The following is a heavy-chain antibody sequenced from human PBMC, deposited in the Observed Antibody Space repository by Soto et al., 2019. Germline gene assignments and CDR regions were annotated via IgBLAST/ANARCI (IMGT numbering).Heavy chain of an antibody. V-gene: IGHV3-30*18. Sequence: QVQQVDSGGGVVQPGRSLRLSCAASGFTFSSYGMHWVRQAPGKGLEWVAVISYDGSNKYYADSVKGRFTISRDNSKNTLYLQMNSLRAEDTAVYYCAKDRRPNYYYGMDVWGQGTTVTVSS. CDR3: AKDRRPNYYYGMDV. D-gene: IGHD6-25*01. CDR1: GFTFSSYG. J-gene: IGHJ6*02. CDR2: ISYDGSNK.